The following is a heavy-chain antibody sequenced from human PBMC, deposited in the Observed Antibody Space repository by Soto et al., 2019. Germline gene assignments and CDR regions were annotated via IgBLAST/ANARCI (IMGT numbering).Heavy chain of an antibody. CDR1: GFSLSTGGVG. V-gene: IGHV2-5*02. D-gene: IGHD2-15*01. J-gene: IGHJ4*02. Sequence: QITLKESGPTLVKPTQTLTLTCTFSGFSLSTGGVGVGWIRQPPGKALEWLALIYWDDDKRYSPSLQSRLTVTRASYSPVVLTLANVDPVDTATYFCAHRNVEVVAETTNAFDYWGQGSLVTVSS. CDR2: IYWDDDK. CDR3: AHRNVEVVAETTNAFDY.